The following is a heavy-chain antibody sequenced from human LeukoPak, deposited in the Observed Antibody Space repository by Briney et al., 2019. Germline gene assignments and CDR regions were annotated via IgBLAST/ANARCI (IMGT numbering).Heavy chain of an antibody. J-gene: IGHJ4*02. CDR3: AKETSSSFDY. D-gene: IGHD6-6*01. V-gene: IGHV3-23*01. CDR1: GFTFSSYA. CDR2: ISNSGGST. Sequence: GGSLRLSCAASGFTFSSYAMNWVRQAPGKGLEWVSGISNSGGSTYYADSVKGRFTISRDNSKNTLYLQMNSLRAEDTAVYYCAKETSSSFDYWGQGTLVTVSS.